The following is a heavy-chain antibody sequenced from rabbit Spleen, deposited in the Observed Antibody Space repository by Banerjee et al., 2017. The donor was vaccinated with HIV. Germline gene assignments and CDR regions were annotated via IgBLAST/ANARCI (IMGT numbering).Heavy chain of an antibody. V-gene: IGHV1S45*01. Sequence: QEQLVESGGDLVQPGASLTLTCTASGFDFSAYTFMCWVRQAPGKGLEWIACIDSGSSGFTYFATWAKGRFTISKTSSTTVTLQMTRLTAADTATYFCARDTSSSFSSYGMDLWGQGTLVTVS. CDR3: ARDTSSSFSSYGMDL. J-gene: IGHJ6*01. CDR2: IDSGSSGFT. CDR1: GFDFSAYTF. D-gene: IGHD1-1*01.